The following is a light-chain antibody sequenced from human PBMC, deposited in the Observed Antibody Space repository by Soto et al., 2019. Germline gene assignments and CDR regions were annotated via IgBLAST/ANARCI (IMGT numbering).Light chain of an antibody. V-gene: IGKV3-15*01. Sequence: EIVMTQSPATLSVSPGERVTFSCRASQSVNSKLAWYQHKPGQAPRLLISGASTGATGIPARFSGSGSGTEFTLTINSLQSEDDAVYYCQQYDQWPITFGGGTKVEIK. CDR3: QQYDQWPIT. CDR1: QSVNSK. CDR2: GAS. J-gene: IGKJ4*01.